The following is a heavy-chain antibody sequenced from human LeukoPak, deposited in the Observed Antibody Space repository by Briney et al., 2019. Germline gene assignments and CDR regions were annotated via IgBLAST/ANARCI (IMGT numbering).Heavy chain of an antibody. V-gene: IGHV4-59*01. D-gene: IGHD3-10*01. CDR1: GGSISSYY. Sequence: SSETLSLTCTVSGGSISSYYWSWIRHPPGKGLEWIGYIYYSGSTNYNPSLKSRVAISVDTSKNQFSLKLSSVTAADTAVYYCARDVDYGSGSYYKDSNWFDPWGQGTLVTVSS. CDR3: ARDVDYGSGSYYKDSNWFDP. J-gene: IGHJ5*02. CDR2: IYYSGST.